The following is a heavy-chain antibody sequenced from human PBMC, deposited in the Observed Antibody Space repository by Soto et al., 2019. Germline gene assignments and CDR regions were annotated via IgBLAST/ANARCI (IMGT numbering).Heavy chain of an antibody. Sequence: EVQLVESGGGLVQPGGSLMLSCAVSGFTFSSFLMHWVRQAPGQGLVWVSRINTDGSSTSYTDSVKGRFTISRDNAKNTLYLQMNSLRVEDTAMYYCAKRGVDTFGLSYWGQGTLVTVSS. D-gene: IGHD3-10*01. CDR2: INTDGSST. J-gene: IGHJ4*02. CDR3: AKRGVDTFGLSY. CDR1: GFTFSSFL. V-gene: IGHV3-74*01.